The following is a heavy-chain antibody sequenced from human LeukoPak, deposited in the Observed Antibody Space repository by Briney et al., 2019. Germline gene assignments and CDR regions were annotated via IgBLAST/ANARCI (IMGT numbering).Heavy chain of an antibody. CDR1: GFTLDDYG. V-gene: IGHV3-20*04. D-gene: IGHD3-16*01. CDR3: ARDATDDYVWGSYSRGAFDI. CDR2: INWNGGST. J-gene: IGHJ3*02. Sequence: GSLRLSCAASGFTLDDYGMSWVRQAPGKGLEWVSGINWNGGSTGYADSVKGRFTISRDNAKNSLYLQMNSLRAEDTALYYCARDATDDYVWGSYSRGAFDIWGQGTMVTVSS.